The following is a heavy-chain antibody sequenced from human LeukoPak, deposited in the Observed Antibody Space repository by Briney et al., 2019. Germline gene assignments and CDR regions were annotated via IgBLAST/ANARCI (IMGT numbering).Heavy chain of an antibody. V-gene: IGHV1-18*01. CDR1: GYTFTSYG. J-gene: IGHJ4*02. Sequence: GASVKVSCKASGYTFTSYGISWVRQAPGQGLEWMGWISAYNGNTNYAQKLQGRVTMTTDTSTSTAYMELRSLRSDDTAVYYCARVLPYSSGWGNFFDYWGQETLVTVSS. D-gene: IGHD6-19*01. CDR2: ISAYNGNT. CDR3: ARVLPYSSGWGNFFDY.